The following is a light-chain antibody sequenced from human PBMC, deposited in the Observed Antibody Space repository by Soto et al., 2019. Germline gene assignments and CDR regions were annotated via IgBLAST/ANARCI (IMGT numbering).Light chain of an antibody. Sequence: IPITHSPASLSASVKYRVTTTSRASQSISSYLNWYQQKPGKAPKLLIYAASSLQSGVPSRFNGSGSGTEFTLTIRRLQPEDFATYYCLQYNDYPRTFGQGTKVDIK. CDR2: AAS. CDR3: LQYNDYPRT. V-gene: IGKV1-17*01. J-gene: IGKJ1*01. CDR1: QSISSY.